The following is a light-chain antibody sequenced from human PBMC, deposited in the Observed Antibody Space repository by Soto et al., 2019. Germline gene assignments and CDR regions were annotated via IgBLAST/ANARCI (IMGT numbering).Light chain of an antibody. J-gene: IGLJ3*02. Sequence: QSVLTQPPSVSAAPGQTVTISCSGSSSNIGSNYVSWYQHLSGTAPKLLIYDNNERPSGIPDRISGSKSGTSATLGITGLQTGDEADYYCGTWDSSLSAGVFGGGTKLTVL. V-gene: IGLV1-51*01. CDR3: GTWDSSLSAGV. CDR1: SSNIGSNY. CDR2: DNN.